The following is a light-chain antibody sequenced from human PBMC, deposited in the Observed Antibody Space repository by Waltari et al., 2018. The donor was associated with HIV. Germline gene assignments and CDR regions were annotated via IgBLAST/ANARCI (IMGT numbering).Light chain of an antibody. CDR1: SSYVGGYQY. CDR3: SSYTSSSTYV. V-gene: IGLV2-14*03. CDR2: DVS. J-gene: IGLJ1*01. Sequence: QSALPQPASVSGSPGQSITISCTGTSSYVGGYQYVSWYQQHPGKAPKLMIYDVSNRPSGVSNRFSGSKSGNTASLTISGLQAEDEADYYCSSYTSSSTYVFGTGTKVTVL.